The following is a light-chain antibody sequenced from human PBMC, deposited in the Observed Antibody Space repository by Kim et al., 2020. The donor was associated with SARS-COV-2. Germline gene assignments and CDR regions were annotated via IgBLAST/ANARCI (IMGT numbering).Light chain of an antibody. CDR1: KLGDKY. V-gene: IGLV3-1*01. Sequence: VSPGQTASITCSGDKLGDKYACWYQQKPGQSPVLVIYQDNKRPSGIPERFSGSNSGNTATLTISGTQAMDEADYYCQAWDSSTKVFGAGTKVTVL. J-gene: IGLJ1*01. CDR3: QAWDSSTKV. CDR2: QDN.